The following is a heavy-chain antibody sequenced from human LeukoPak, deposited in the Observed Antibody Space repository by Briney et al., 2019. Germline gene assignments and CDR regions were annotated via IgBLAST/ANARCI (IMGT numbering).Heavy chain of an antibody. D-gene: IGHD6-13*01. J-gene: IGHJ5*02. CDR2: IYYSGST. V-gene: IGHV4-31*03. Sequence: SETLSLTCTVSGGSISSGGYYWSWIRQHPGKGLEWIGYIYYSGSTYYNPSLKSRVTISVDTSKNQFSLKLSSVTAADTAVYYWARVIAAAGKVWFDPWGQGTLVTVSS. CDR1: GGSISSGGYY. CDR3: ARVIAAAGKVWFDP.